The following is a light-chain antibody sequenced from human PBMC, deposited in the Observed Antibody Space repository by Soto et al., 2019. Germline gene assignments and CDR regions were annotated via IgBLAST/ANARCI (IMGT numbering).Light chain of an antibody. Sequence: EVVLTQSPGTLSLSPGERATLSCRASQSVADSYLAWYQQKPGRAPRLLFYAATRRATGIPDRFSGSGSGTDFTLTINRLEPEDFAVYYCQQYGNFPYTFGQGTKLEIK. CDR3: QQYGNFPYT. CDR2: AAT. CDR1: QSVADSY. J-gene: IGKJ2*01. V-gene: IGKV3-20*01.